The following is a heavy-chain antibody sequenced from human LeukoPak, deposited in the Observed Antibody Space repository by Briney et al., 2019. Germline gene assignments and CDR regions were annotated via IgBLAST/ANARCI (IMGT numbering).Heavy chain of an antibody. CDR3: AKELVVVITGDFDY. D-gene: IGHD3-22*01. CDR2: ISGSGGST. J-gene: IGHJ4*02. Sequence: GGSLRLSCAASGFSFSSYAMSWVRQAPGKGLEWASAISGSGGSTYYADSVKGRFTISRDNSKNTLYLQMNSLRAEDTAVYYCAKELVVVITGDFDYWGQGTLVTVSS. V-gene: IGHV3-23*01. CDR1: GFSFSSYA.